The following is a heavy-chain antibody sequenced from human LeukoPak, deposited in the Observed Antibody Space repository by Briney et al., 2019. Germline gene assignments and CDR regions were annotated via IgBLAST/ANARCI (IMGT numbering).Heavy chain of an antibody. Sequence: ASVKVSCKASGGTFSSYAISWVRQAPGQGLEWMGGIIPIFGTANYAQKFQGRVTTTTDESTRTAYMELSSLRSEDTAVYYCARGGGFDFWADYYYYMDVWGKGTTVTVSS. J-gene: IGHJ6*03. CDR1: GGTFSSYA. D-gene: IGHD3/OR15-3a*01. CDR2: IIPIFGTA. CDR3: ARGGGFDFWADYYYYMDV. V-gene: IGHV1-69*05.